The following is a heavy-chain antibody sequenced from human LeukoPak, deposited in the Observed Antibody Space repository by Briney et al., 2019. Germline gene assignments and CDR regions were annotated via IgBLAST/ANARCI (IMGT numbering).Heavy chain of an antibody. Sequence: SETLSLTCTVSGGSISSSSYYWGWIRQPPGKGLEWIGSIYYSGSTYYNPSLKSRVTISVDTSKNQFSLKLSSVTAADTAVYYCARRPWNGYSYGSAFDYWGQGTLVTVSS. CDR2: IYYSGST. D-gene: IGHD5-18*01. V-gene: IGHV4-39*01. CDR3: ARRPWNGYSYGSAFDY. CDR1: GGSISSSSYY. J-gene: IGHJ4*02.